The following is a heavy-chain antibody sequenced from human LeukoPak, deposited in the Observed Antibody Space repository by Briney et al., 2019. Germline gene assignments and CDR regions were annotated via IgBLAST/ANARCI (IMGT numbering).Heavy chain of an antibody. CDR2: MSPNNGDT. Sequence: ASVKVSCKTSGYTFTNYDINWVRQATGQGLEWLGWMSPNNGDTGYAQKFQGRVTMTRDTSTSTVYMELSSLRSEDTAVYYCARDEGYYDSSGYSDYWGQGTLVTVSS. CDR1: GYTFTNYD. V-gene: IGHV1-8*01. J-gene: IGHJ4*02. D-gene: IGHD3-22*01. CDR3: ARDEGYYDSSGYSDY.